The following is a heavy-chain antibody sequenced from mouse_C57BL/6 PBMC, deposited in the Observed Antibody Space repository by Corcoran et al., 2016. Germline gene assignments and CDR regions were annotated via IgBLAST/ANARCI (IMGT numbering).Heavy chain of an antibody. V-gene: IGHV9-3*01. CDR2: INTYSGVP. CDR3: ARDGYCFDY. J-gene: IGHJ2*01. D-gene: IGHD2-3*01. Sequence: QIQLVQSGPELKKPGETVKISCKASGYTFTTYGMSWVKQAPGKGLKWMGWINTYSGVPTYADDFKGRFAFSLETSASTVYLQINNLKNEDTATYFCARDGYCFDYWGQGTTLTVSS. CDR1: GYTFTTYG.